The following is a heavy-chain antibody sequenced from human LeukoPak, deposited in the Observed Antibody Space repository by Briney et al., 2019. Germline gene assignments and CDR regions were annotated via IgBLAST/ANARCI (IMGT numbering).Heavy chain of an antibody. Sequence: ASVKVSCKVSGYTLTELSMHWVRQAPGKGLEWMGGFDPEDGETIYAQKFQGRVTMTEDTSTDTAYMELSSLRSEDTAVYYCARDHSGSYYASRGDFDYWGQGTPVTVSS. V-gene: IGHV1-24*01. CDR2: FDPEDGET. CDR1: GYTLTELS. CDR3: ARDHSGSYYASRGDFDY. J-gene: IGHJ4*02. D-gene: IGHD1-26*01.